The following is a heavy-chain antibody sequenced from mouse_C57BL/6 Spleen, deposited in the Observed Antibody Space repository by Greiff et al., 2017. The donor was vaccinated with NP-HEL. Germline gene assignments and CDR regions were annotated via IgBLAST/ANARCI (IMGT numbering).Heavy chain of an antibody. D-gene: IGHD2-4*01. CDR3: ARANYDGAMDY. Sequence: QVQLKQPGAELVMPGASVKLSCKASGYTFTSYWMHWVKQRPGQGLEWIGEIDPSDSYTNYNQKFKGKSTLTVDKSSSTAYMQLSSLTSEDSAVYYCARANYDGAMDYWGQGTSVTVSS. CDR1: GYTFTSYW. V-gene: IGHV1-69*01. J-gene: IGHJ4*01. CDR2: IDPSDSYT.